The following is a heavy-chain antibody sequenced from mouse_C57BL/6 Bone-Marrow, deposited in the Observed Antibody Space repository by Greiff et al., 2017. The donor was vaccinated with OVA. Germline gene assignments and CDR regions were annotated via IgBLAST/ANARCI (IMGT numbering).Heavy chain of an antibody. J-gene: IGHJ4*01. CDR3: ARRNYYGSSLMDY. CDR2: INPGSGGT. CDR1: GYAFTNYL. D-gene: IGHD1-1*01. V-gene: IGHV1-54*01. Sequence: VQVVESGAELVRPGTSVKVSCKASGYAFTNYLIEWVKQRPGQGLEWIGVINPGSGGTNYNEKFKGKATLTADKSSSTAYMQLSSLTSEDSAVYFCARRNYYGSSLMDYWGQGTSVTVSS.